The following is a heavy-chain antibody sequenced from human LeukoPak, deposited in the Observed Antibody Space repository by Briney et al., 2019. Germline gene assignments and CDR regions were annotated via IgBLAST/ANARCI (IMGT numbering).Heavy chain of an antibody. D-gene: IGHD3-22*01. CDR2: IYHSGST. J-gene: IGHJ3*02. V-gene: IGHV4-38-2*02. CDR1: GYSISSGYY. CDR3: ARDDSSGYHPDDAFDI. Sequence: SETLSLTCTVSGYSISSGYYWGWIRQPPGKGLEWIGSIYHSGSTYYNPSLKSRVTISVDTSKNQFSLKLSSVTAADTAVYHCARDDSSGYHPDDAFDIWGQGTMVTVSS.